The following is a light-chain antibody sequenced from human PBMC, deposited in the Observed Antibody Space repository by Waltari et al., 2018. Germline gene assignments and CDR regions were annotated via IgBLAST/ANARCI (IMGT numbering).Light chain of an antibody. CDR2: KAS. CDR3: LQYSSSPFT. V-gene: IGKV1-12*01. Sequence: DIQMTQSPSSLSTSVGDTVTITCRATQSIYSWLAWYQQKPGKAPQLLIYKASRLQSGVPSRFSSSGSGTDFTLTITSLQSEDFATYYCLQYSSSPFTFGPGTKLAI. CDR1: QSIYSW. J-gene: IGKJ3*01.